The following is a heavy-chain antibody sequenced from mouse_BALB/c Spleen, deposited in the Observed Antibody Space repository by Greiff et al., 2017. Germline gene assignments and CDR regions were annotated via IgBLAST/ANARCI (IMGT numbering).Heavy chain of an antibody. CDR2: IRNKANGYTT. CDR3: ARDLYGSSFFAY. Sequence: EVKVVESGGGLVQPGGSLRLSCATSGFTFTDYYMSWFRQPPGKALEWLGFIRNKANGYTTEYSASVKGRFTISRDNSQSILYLQMNTLRAEDSATYYCARDLYGSSFFAYWGQGTLVTVSA. V-gene: IGHV7-3*02. CDR1: GFTFTDYY. J-gene: IGHJ3*01. D-gene: IGHD1-1*01.